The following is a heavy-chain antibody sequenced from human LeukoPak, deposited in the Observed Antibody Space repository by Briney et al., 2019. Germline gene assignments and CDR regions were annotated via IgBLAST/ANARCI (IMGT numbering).Heavy chain of an antibody. D-gene: IGHD3-10*01. CDR3: ASVMVREDFDY. CDR2: ITGSGGST. J-gene: IGHJ4*02. Sequence: GGSLRLSCAASGFTFSSYTMSWVRQAPGKGLEWVSAITGSGGSTSYADSVKGRFTISRDNSKNTLYLQMNSLRAEDTAVYYCASVMVREDFDYWGQGTLVTVSS. CDR1: GFTFSSYT. V-gene: IGHV3-23*01.